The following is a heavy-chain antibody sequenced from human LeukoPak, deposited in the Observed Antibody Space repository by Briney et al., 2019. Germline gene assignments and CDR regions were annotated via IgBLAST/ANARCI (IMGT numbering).Heavy chain of an antibody. CDR3: AKDTRGVVVPGAPVGFDY. CDR2: IRYDGSNK. CDR1: GFTFSSYG. Sequence: GGSLRLSCAASGFTFSSYGMHWVRQAPGKGLEWVAFIRYDGSNKYYADSVKGRFTISRDNSKNTLYLQMNSLRAEDTAVYYCAKDTRGVVVPGAPVGFDYWGQGTLVTVSS. D-gene: IGHD2-2*01. J-gene: IGHJ4*02. V-gene: IGHV3-30*02.